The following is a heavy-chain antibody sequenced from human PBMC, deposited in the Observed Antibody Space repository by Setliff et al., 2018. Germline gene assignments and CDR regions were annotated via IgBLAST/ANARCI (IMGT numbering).Heavy chain of an antibody. CDR3: ARDREGDGNYYMDV. V-gene: IGHV3-30*10. J-gene: IGHJ6*03. CDR2: ISYDGSNK. CDR1: GFTFSSYA. D-gene: IGHD1-1*01. Sequence: PGGSLRLSCAASGFTFSSYAMHWVRQAPGRGLEWVAVISYDGSNKYYTDSVKGRFTISRDNSKNTLYLQMNGPRAEDTAVYYCARDREGDGNYYMDVWGKGTTVTVSS.